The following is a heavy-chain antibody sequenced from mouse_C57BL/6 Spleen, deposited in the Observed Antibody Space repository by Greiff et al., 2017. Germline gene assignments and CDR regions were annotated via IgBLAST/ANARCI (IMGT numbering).Heavy chain of an antibody. CDR1: GYTFTSYW. CDR2: IYPGSGST. CDR3: AREGDYDGFAY. D-gene: IGHD2-4*01. V-gene: IGHV1-55*01. J-gene: IGHJ3*01. Sequence: QVQLQQPGAELVKPGASVKMSCKASGYTFTSYWLTWVKQRPGQGLEWIGDIYPGSGSTNYNEKFKSKATLTVDTSSSTAYMQLISLTSEDSAVYYCAREGDYDGFAYWGQGTLVTVSA.